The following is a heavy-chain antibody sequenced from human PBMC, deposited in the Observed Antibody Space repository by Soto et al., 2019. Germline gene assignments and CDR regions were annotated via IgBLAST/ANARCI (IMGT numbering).Heavy chain of an antibody. CDR1: GGSISSGDYY. Sequence: TLSLTCTVSGGSISSGDYYWSWIRQPPGKGLEWIGYIYYSGSTYYNPSLKSRVTISVDTSKNQFSLKLSSVTAADTAVYYCAAHIDYYDSSGYSAGGWFDPWGQGTLVTVSS. CDR2: IYYSGST. D-gene: IGHD3-22*01. CDR3: AAHIDYYDSSGYSAGGWFDP. V-gene: IGHV4-30-4*01. J-gene: IGHJ5*02.